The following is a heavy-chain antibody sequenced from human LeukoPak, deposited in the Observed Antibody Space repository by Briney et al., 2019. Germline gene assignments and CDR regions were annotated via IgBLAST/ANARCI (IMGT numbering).Heavy chain of an antibody. CDR2: IYYSGTT. D-gene: IGHD3-3*01. J-gene: IGHJ4*02. CDR1: GGSISSYY. CDR3: ARQDFWSGSLDY. Sequence: SETLSLTCTVSGGSISSYYWSWIRQPPGKGLEWIGYIYYSGTTNYNPSLKSRVTISVDTSKNQFSLNLISVTAADTAMYYCARQDFWSGSLDYWGQGTLVTVPS. V-gene: IGHV4-59*01.